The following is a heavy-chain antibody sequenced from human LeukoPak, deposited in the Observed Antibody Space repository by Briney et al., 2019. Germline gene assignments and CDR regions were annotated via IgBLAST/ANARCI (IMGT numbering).Heavy chain of an antibody. J-gene: IGHJ4*02. Sequence: GGSLRLSCVASGFTFSNYWMSWVRQAPGKGLEWVANIKQDGSEIYYVGSVKGRFTISRDNAKTSLYLQMNSLRAEDTAMYYCAKDQDVAAAGTWGSIDYWGQGTLVTVSS. CDR2: IKQDGSEI. CDR3: AKDQDVAAAGTWGSIDY. V-gene: IGHV3-7*01. D-gene: IGHD6-13*01. CDR1: GFTFSNYW.